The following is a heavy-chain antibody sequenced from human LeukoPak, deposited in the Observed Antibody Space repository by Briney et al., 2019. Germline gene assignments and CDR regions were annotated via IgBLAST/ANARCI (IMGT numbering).Heavy chain of an antibody. J-gene: IGHJ4*02. V-gene: IGHV3-30*18. CDR1: GFTFSSYG. CDR3: AKASRYNWNSNFDY. D-gene: IGHD1-7*01. Sequence: PGGSLRLSCAASGFTFSSYGMHWVRQAPGKGLGGVAVISYDGSNKYYADSVKGRFTISRDNSKNTLYLQMNSLRAEDTAVYYCAKASRYNWNSNFDYWGQGTLVTVSS. CDR2: ISYDGSNK.